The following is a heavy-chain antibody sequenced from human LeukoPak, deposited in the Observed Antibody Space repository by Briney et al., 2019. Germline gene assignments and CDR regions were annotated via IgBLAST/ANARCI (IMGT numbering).Heavy chain of an antibody. Sequence: SETLSLTCTVSGGSISSYYWSWIRQPAGKGLEWIGRIYTSGSTNYNPSLKSRVTMSVDTSKNQFSLKLSSVTAADTAVYYCARDRERPSIGWFDPWGQGTLVTVSS. CDR1: GGSISSYY. D-gene: IGHD1-1*01. CDR2: IYTSGST. CDR3: ARDRERPSIGWFDP. V-gene: IGHV4-4*07. J-gene: IGHJ5*02.